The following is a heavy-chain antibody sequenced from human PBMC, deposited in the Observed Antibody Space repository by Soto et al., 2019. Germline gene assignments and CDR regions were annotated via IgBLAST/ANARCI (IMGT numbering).Heavy chain of an antibody. Sequence: QVQLVQSGPEVKKPGASVKVSCKTSGYAFINYGLSWVRQAPGQGLECMGWISPYDGQTNDAQKRQGKVTMTPDTTTTTAYMELRSLRPDDTAVYYCAREVIWGATVIRGVIARGFDIWGQGTMVTVSS. D-gene: IGHD3-10*01. V-gene: IGHV1-18*01. J-gene: IGHJ3*02. CDR1: GYAFINYG. CDR3: AREVIWGATVIRGVIARGFDI. CDR2: ISPYDGQT.